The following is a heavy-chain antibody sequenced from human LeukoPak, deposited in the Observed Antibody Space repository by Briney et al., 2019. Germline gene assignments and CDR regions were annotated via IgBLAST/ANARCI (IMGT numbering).Heavy chain of an antibody. CDR3: PRATYNTSADAFDI. V-gene: IGHV4-4*07. D-gene: IGHD1-14*01. J-gene: IGHJ3*02. Sequence: SETLSLTCTVSGGSISSYYWSWIRQPAGKGLEWIGRIYTSGSTNYKPSLKSRVTITATTTTNQYPRKLSSVNAADTAVYSCPRATYNTSADAFDIWGQGTMVTVSS. CDR2: IYTSGST. CDR1: GGSISSYY.